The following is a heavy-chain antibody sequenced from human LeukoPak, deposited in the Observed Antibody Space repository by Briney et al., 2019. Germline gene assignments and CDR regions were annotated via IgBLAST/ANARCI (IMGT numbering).Heavy chain of an antibody. CDR3: ARSIVGASPFDY. D-gene: IGHD1-26*01. CDR1: GFSLSTRGMC. CDR2: IDWDDDK. J-gene: IGHJ4*02. Sequence: SGPTLVNPTQTLTLTCTFSGFSLSTRGMCVSWFRQPPGKALEWLARIDWDDDKYYSTSLKTRLTISKDTPKNQVVLTMTNMDPVDTATYYCARSIVGASPFDYWGQGTLVTVSS. V-gene: IGHV2-70*11.